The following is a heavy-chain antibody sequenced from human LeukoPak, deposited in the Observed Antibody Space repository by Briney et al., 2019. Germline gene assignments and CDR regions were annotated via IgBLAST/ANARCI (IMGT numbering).Heavy chain of an antibody. D-gene: IGHD2-21*01. Sequence: SETLSLTCTVSGGSISSSSYYWGWIRQPPGKGLEWIGSIYYSGSTYYNPSLKSRVTISVDTSKNQFSLKLSSVTAADTAVYYCARSSRAIWWFDPWGQGTLVTVSS. J-gene: IGHJ5*02. CDR2: IYYSGST. CDR1: GGSISSSSYY. CDR3: ARSSRAIWWFDP. V-gene: IGHV4-39*07.